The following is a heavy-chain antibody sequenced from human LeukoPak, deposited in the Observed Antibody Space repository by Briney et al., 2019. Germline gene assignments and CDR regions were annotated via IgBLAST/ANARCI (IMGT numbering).Heavy chain of an antibody. CDR3: ARDGLDSHGFDS. CDR1: GFTFSSYS. D-gene: IGHD5-18*01. V-gene: IGHV3-21*01. J-gene: IGHJ4*02. CDR2: ISSSSSYI. Sequence: PGGSLRLSCAASGFTFSSYSMNWVRQAPGKGLEWVSSISSSSSYIYYADSVKGRFTISRDNTKNSLYLQMNSLRAEDTAVYYCARDGLDSHGFDSWGQGTLVTVSS.